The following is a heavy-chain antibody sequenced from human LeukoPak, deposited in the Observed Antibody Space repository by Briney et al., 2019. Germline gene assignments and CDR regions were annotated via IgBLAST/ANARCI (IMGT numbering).Heavy chain of an antibody. D-gene: IGHD2-2*01. J-gene: IGHJ6*03. V-gene: IGHV4-34*01. CDR3: ARVVEGYGGLEFYYYFMDV. CDR1: GGSFDGYY. CDR2: INHYGST. Sequence: SETLSLTCAVYGGSFDGYYWSWIRQPPGKGLEWIGQINHYGSTNYNPSLKGRVTISVDTSKNQFSLKLNSVTAADTAVYYCARVVEGYGGLEFYYYFMDVWGKGTTVTVSS.